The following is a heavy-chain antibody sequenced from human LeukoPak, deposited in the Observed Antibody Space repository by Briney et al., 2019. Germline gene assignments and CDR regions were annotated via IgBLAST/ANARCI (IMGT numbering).Heavy chain of an antibody. CDR2: INWNGGST. V-gene: IGHV3-20*01. D-gene: IGHD3-22*01. Sequence: GGPLRLSCAASGFTVSSNYMSWVRQAPGKGLEWVSGINWNGGSTGYADSVKGRFTISRDNAKNSLYLQTNSLRAEDTALYHCARDRYYDSSGSDYWGQGTLVTVSS. CDR1: GFTVSSNY. J-gene: IGHJ4*02. CDR3: ARDRYYDSSGSDY.